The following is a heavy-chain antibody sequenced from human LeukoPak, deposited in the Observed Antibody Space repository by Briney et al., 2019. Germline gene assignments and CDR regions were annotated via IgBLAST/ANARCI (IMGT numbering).Heavy chain of an antibody. V-gene: IGHV3-23*01. CDR1: GFTFSSYA. J-gene: IGHJ4*02. CDR2: ISGSDGTT. Sequence: GGSLRLSCAASGFTFSSYAMSWVRQAPGEGLEWVSAISGSDGTTYYADSVKGRFTISRDNSKNTLYLQMNSLRAEDTAVYYCAKPPSLIYGDWRYYFDYWGQGTLVTVSS. D-gene: IGHD4-17*01. CDR3: AKPPSLIYGDWRYYFDY.